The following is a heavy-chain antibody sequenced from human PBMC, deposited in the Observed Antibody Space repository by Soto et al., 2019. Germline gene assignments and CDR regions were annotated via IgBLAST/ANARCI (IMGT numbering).Heavy chain of an antibody. Sequence: GGSLRLSCAASGFSFSTYTMYWVRQAPGKGLEWVAGLSNNGLNTDYADSVKGRFTISRDNSMHTLYLQMNSLRVEDTAVYFCAFAGSGSYSNVPDAFDIWGQGTMVTVSS. CDR3: AFAGSGSYSNVPDAFDI. V-gene: IGHV3-30-3*01. CDR1: GFSFSTYT. D-gene: IGHD3-10*01. CDR2: LSNNGLNT. J-gene: IGHJ3*02.